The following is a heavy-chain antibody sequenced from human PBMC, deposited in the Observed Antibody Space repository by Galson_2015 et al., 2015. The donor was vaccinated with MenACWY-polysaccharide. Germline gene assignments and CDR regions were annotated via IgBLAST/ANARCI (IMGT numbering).Heavy chain of an antibody. Sequence: SVKVSCKASGGTFNSYNIYWVRQAPGQGLEWMGRIIPILGNPNYAQKFQGRVTITADKSSNTVYMELSSLRSEDTAIYYCARDKGILQLDVFDIWGQGTPVTVSS. CDR1: GGTFNSYN. V-gene: IGHV1-69*08. D-gene: IGHD4-11*01. J-gene: IGHJ3*02. CDR2: IIPILGNP. CDR3: ARDKGILQLDVFDI.